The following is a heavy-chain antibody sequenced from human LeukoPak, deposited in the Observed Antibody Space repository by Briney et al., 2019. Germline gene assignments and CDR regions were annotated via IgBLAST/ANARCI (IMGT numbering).Heavy chain of an antibody. CDR1: GGSISSSSYY. Sequence: SETLSLTCTVSGGSISSSSYYWGWIRQPPGKGLDWIGSIYYSGSTYYNPSLKSRVTISVDTSKNQFSLRLSSVTAADTAVYYCARWDSGSYSGYFDYWGQGTLVTVSS. V-gene: IGHV4-39*01. D-gene: IGHD1-26*01. CDR2: IYYSGST. J-gene: IGHJ4*02. CDR3: ARWDSGSYSGYFDY.